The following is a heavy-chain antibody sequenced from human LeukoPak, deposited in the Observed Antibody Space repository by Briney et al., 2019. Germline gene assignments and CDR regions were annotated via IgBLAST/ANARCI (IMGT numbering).Heavy chain of an antibody. CDR3: ASARYDYVWGSYALDY. CDR2: INPNSCGT. V-gene: IGHV1-2*06. D-gene: IGHD3-16*01. CDR1: GYTFTGYY. Sequence: GASVKVSCKASGYTFTGYYMHWVRQAPGQGLEWMGPINPNSCGTNYAQKFQGSVTITRDTSISTAYIELSRLRSDDTAVYYCASARYDYVWGSYALDYWVKGTLVTVSS. J-gene: IGHJ4*02.